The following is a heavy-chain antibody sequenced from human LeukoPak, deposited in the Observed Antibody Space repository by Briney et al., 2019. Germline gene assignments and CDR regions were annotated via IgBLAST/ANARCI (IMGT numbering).Heavy chain of an antibody. CDR3: ARVCLWGGSCYVYFNGMDV. CDR1: GGSFNGYS. J-gene: IGHJ6*02. Sequence: SETLSLTCAVYGGSFNGYSWSWTRRPPGKGLEWIGEINHSGGTNYNPSLKGRVTISVDTSKNQFSLKLRSVTAADTAVYYCARVCLWGGSCYVYFNGMDVWGQGTTVTVSS. V-gene: IGHV4-34*01. CDR2: INHSGGT. D-gene: IGHD2-2*01.